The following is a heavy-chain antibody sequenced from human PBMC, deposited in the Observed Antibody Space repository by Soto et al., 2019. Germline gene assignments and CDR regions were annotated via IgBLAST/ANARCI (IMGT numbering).Heavy chain of an antibody. D-gene: IGHD2-15*01. CDR1: GDSVTTTNW. J-gene: IGHJ5*02. Sequence: SETLSLTCAVSGDSVTTTNWWSWVRQPPGKGLEWIGEVFHSGSTIYNPSLQTRVTISIDKSKNQFSLTLTSVTAADTAVYYCARLDWEVVSTTNWFDPWGQGTLVTVSS. V-gene: IGHV4-4*02. CDR3: ARLDWEVVSTTNWFDP. CDR2: VFHSGST.